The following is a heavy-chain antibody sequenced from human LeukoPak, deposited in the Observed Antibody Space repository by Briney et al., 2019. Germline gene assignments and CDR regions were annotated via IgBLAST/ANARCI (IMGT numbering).Heavy chain of an antibody. Sequence: SQTLSLTCTVSGGSISSGRYYWSWIRQHPGKGLEWIGYIYYSGSTYYNPSLKSRVTISVDTSKNQFSLKLSSVTAADTAVYYCARYGDYEEFDHGGQGTLVTVSS. D-gene: IGHD4-17*01. V-gene: IGHV4-31*03. CDR2: IYYSGST. CDR3: ARYGDYEEFDH. J-gene: IGHJ4*02. CDR1: GGSISSGRYY.